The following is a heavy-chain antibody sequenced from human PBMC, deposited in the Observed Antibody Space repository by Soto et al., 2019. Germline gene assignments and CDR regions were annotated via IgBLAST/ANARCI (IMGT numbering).Heavy chain of an antibody. CDR1: GFTFSSYS. Sequence: EVQLVESGGGLVKPGGSLRLSCAASGFTFSSYSMNWVRQAPGKGLEWVSSISSSSSYIYYADSVKGRFTISRDNAKNSLYLQMTRLRAEDTAVYYCARLQLGYDAFDIWGQGTMVNVSS. CDR2: ISSSSSYI. V-gene: IGHV3-21*01. CDR3: ARLQLGYDAFDI. D-gene: IGHD6-6*01. J-gene: IGHJ3*02.